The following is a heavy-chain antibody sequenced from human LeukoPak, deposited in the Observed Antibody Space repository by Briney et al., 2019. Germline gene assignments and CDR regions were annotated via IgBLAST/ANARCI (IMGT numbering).Heavy chain of an antibody. CDR1: GFTFSDYW. D-gene: IGHD3-3*01. J-gene: IGHJ6*02. CDR3: ARDLPDPYDFWSGYPYGMDV. Sequence: GGSLRLSCAASGFTFSDYWMSWVRQAPGKELEWVANIKQDGSEKYYVDSVKGRFTISRDNAKNSLYLQMNSLRAEDTAVYYCARDLPDPYDFWSGYPYGMDVWGQGTTVTVSS. V-gene: IGHV3-7*01. CDR2: IKQDGSEK.